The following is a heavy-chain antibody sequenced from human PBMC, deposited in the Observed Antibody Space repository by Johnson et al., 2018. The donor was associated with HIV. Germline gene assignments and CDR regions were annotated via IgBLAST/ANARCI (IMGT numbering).Heavy chain of an antibody. CDR3: ARERISMKVVDLRGGGFDI. V-gene: IGHV3-30*03. Sequence: QVQLVESGGGVVQPGRSLRLSCAASGFTFSSYGMHWVRQAPGKGLEWVAVISYDGSNKYYADSVKGRFTISRDNSKNTLYLQMNSLRAEDTAVYYCARERISMKVVDLRGGGFDIWGQGTKVTVSS. CDR1: GFTFSSYG. J-gene: IGHJ3*02. CDR2: ISYDGSNK. D-gene: IGHD3-22*01.